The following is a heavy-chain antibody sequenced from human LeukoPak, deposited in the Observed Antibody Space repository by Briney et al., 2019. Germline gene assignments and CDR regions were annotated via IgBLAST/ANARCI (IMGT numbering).Heavy chain of an antibody. CDR2: IYHSGST. J-gene: IGHJ6*03. V-gene: IGHV4-4*02. CDR1: GGSISSSTW. CDR3: AAALTLYYMDV. Sequence: PSETLSLTCAVSGGSISSSTWWSWVRQPPGKGLEWIGEIYHSGSTNYNPSLKSRVTISVDTSKNQFSLKLSSVTAADTAVYYCAAALTLYYMDVWGKGTTVTISS.